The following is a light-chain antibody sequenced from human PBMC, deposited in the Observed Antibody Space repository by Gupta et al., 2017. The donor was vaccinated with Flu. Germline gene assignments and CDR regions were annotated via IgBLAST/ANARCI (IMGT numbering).Light chain of an antibody. Sequence: EIVLTQSPGTLSLSPGERATLSCRASQSVSSSFLAWYQQKPGQAPRLLIYAASSRATGIPDRFSGSESGTDFTLTISRLEPEDFAVYYCQQYGNSHCFGGGSKVEIK. V-gene: IGKV3-20*01. CDR3: QQYGNSHC. CDR2: AAS. CDR1: QSVSSSF. J-gene: IGKJ4*01.